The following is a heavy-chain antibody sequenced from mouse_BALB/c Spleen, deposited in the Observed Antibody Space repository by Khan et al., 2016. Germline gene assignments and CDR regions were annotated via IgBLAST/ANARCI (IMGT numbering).Heavy chain of an antibody. CDR1: GYTFTNYG. Sequence: QIQLVQSGPELKKPGETVKISCKASGYTFTNYGMNWVKQAPGKGLKWMGWINTYTGEPTYAADFKGRFAFSLETSASTAYLQINSLKNEDTATYFCARYWNSYWYFDVWGAGTTVTVSS. V-gene: IGHV9-3-1*01. D-gene: IGHD4-1*01. J-gene: IGHJ1*01. CDR3: ARYWNSYWYFDV. CDR2: INTYTGEP.